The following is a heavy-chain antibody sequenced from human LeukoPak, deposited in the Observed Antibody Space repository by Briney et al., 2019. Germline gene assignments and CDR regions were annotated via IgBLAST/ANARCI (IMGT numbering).Heavy chain of an antibody. D-gene: IGHD1-26*01. CDR1: GFTFSSYA. V-gene: IGHV3-30-3*01. CDR3: ASDHIVGGAYYFDY. J-gene: IGHJ4*02. CDR2: ISYDGSNK. Sequence: GGSLRLSCAASGFTFSSYAMHWVRQAPGKGLEWVAVISYDGSNKYYADSVKGRFTISRDNSKNTLYLQMNSLRAEDTAVYYCASDHIVGGAYYFDYWGQGTLVTVSS.